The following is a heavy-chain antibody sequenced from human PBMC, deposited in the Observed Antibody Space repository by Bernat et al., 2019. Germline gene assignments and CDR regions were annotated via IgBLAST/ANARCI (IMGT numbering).Heavy chain of an antibody. V-gene: IGHV3-66*01. Sequence: EVQLVESGGGLVQPGGSLRLSCAASGFTVSSNYMSWVRQAPGKGLEWVSVIYSGGSTYYADSVKGRFTISRDNSKNTLYLQMNSLRAEDTAVYYCARDMRGYYGSGSYAPNYYYYGMDVWGQGTTVTVSS. CDR2: IYSGGST. CDR3: ARDMRGYYGSGSYAPNYYYYGMDV. CDR1: GFTVSSNY. D-gene: IGHD3-10*01. J-gene: IGHJ6*02.